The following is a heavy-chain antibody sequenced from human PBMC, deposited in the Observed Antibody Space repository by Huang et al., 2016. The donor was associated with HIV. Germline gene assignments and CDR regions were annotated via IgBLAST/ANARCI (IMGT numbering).Heavy chain of an antibody. V-gene: IGHV1-46*01. CDR1: GYTFTTCY. J-gene: IGHJ4*02. CDR2: VTPSGGSA. Sequence: QVHLVQSGADVKRPGGSVKLSCKASGYTFTTCYIHWVRQAPGLGLEWVARVTPSGGSANYAQRFNKRVTRTRDTSTDTVDVELTRLTFDDTAIYYWARGGGGCSVTKINRPFDYWGQGTLVTVSS. D-gene: IGHD4-17*01. CDR3: ARGGGGCSVTKINRPFDY.